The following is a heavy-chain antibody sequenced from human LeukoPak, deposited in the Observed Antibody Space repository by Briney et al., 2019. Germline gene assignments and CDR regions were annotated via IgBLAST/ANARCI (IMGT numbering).Heavy chain of an antibody. D-gene: IGHD2-15*01. CDR1: GFTFSSYA. CDR3: AKEPLSCSGGSCYSVFDY. CDR2: IGGSGAGT. V-gene: IGHV3-23*01. Sequence: GGSLRLSCAASGFTFSSYATSWVRQAPGKGLEWVSAIGGSGAGTYYADSVKGRFTISRDNSKNTLYLQMDSLRAEDTAVYYCAKEPLSCSGGSCYSVFDYWGQGTLVTVSS. J-gene: IGHJ4*02.